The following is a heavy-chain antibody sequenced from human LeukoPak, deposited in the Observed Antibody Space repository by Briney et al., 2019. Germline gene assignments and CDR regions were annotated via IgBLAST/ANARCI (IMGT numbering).Heavy chain of an antibody. CDR1: GGTFSSYG. Sequence: ASVKVSCKASGGTFSSYGISWVRQAPGQGLEWMGWISAYNGNTNYAQKLQGRVTMTTDTSTSTAYMELRSLRSDDTAVYYCARDSAGLEWLFSSYYYYMDVWGKGTTVTVSS. CDR2: ISAYNGNT. CDR3: ARDSAGLEWLFSSYYYYMDV. D-gene: IGHD3-3*01. J-gene: IGHJ6*03. V-gene: IGHV1-18*01.